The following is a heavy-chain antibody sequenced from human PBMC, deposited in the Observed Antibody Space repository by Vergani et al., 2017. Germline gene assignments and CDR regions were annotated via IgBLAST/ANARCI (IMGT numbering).Heavy chain of an antibody. D-gene: IGHD2-21*02. CDR2: IWYDGSNK. CDR3: ARDPYGGDAFDY. Sequence: VQLVESGGGLVKPGGSLRLSCAASGFTFSSYGMHWVRQAPGKGLEWVAVIWYDGSNKYYADSVKGRFTISRDNSKNTLYLQMNSLRAEDTAVYYCARDPYGGDAFDYWGQGTLVTVSS. J-gene: IGHJ4*02. V-gene: IGHV3-33*01. CDR1: GFTFSSYG.